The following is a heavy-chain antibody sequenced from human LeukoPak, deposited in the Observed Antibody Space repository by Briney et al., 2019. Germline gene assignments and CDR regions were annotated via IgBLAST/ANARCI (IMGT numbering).Heavy chain of an antibody. J-gene: IGHJ3*02. CDR3: ASYYDSSGFAFDI. CDR1: GGSISSSSYY. Sequence: SSETLSLTCTVSGGSISSSSYYWGWIRQPPGKGLEWIGTIYYSGSTYYNPSLKSRVTMSVDTSKNQFSLKLSSVTAADTALYCCASYYDSSGFAFDIWGQGTMVTVSS. CDR2: IYYSGST. V-gene: IGHV4-39*01. D-gene: IGHD3-22*01.